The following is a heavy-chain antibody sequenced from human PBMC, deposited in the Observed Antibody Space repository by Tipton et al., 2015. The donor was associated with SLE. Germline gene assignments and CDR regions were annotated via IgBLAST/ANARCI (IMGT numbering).Heavy chain of an antibody. J-gene: IGHJ4*02. Sequence: TLSLTCAVYGGSFSDYYWSWIRQPPGKVLEWIGEINHSGSTNYNTSLKSRVTISLGTSKNQFSLKLTSVTAADTAVYFCASRGGGGSHFDDWGQGTLVSVSS. CDR1: GGSFSDYY. CDR3: ASRGGGGSHFDD. V-gene: IGHV4-34*01. D-gene: IGHD3-16*01. CDR2: INHSGST.